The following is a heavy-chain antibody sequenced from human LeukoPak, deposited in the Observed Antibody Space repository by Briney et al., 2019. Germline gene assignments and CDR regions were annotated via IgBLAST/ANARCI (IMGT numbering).Heavy chain of an antibody. Sequence: ASVKVSCKASGYTFTSYAISWVRQAPGQGLEWMGGIIPIFGTANYAQKFQGRVTITADKSTSTAYMELSSLRSEDTAVYYCAREEIVPRIQGYFDYWGQGTLVTVSS. V-gene: IGHV1-69*06. D-gene: IGHD5-18*01. CDR3: AREEIVPRIQGYFDY. J-gene: IGHJ4*02. CDR2: IIPIFGTA. CDR1: GYTFTSYA.